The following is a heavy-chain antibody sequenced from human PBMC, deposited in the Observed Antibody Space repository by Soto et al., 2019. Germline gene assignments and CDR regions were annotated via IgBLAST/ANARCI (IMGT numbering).Heavy chain of an antibody. J-gene: IGHJ5*02. CDR1: GGSIRSYY. Sequence: SETLSLTCTVSGGSIRSYYWSWIRQPPGKGLEWIGYIYYSGSTNYNPSLKSRVTISVDTSKNQFSLKLSSVTAADTAVYYCARDLTGSSSPWFEPWGQGTLVTVSS. CDR3: ARDLTGSSSPWFEP. CDR2: IYYSGST. V-gene: IGHV4-59*01. D-gene: IGHD6-6*01.